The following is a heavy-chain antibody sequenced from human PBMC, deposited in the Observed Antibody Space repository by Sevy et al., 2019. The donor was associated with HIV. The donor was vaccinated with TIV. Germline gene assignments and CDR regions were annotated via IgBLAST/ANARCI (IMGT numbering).Heavy chain of an antibody. CDR3: TRIRGTISPLYYFGMDV. CDR1: GFTFGDYA. Sequence: SLRLSCTTSGFTFGDYAMSWVRQAPGEGLDWVGLIRSKTFGGTTEYAASVKGRFSISRDDSKNIAYLQMNSLKNEDTAVYYCTRIRGTISPLYYFGMDVWGLGTTVTVSS. J-gene: IGHJ6*02. CDR2: IRSKTFGGTT. V-gene: IGHV3-49*04. D-gene: IGHD3-10*01.